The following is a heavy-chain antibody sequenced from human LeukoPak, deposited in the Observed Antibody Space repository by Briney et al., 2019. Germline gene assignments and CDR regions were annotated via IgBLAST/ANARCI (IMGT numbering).Heavy chain of an antibody. CDR3: ARVLRDYYFDY. Sequence: GGSLRLSCVASGFSFRSYNMNWVRQAPGKGLEWVSSITMSSTYIYYADSVKGRFTISRDNAKNSVFLQMNSLRAEDTAVYYCARVLRDYYFDYWGQGTLVTVSS. J-gene: IGHJ4*02. V-gene: IGHV3-21*01. CDR2: ITMSSTYI. CDR1: GFSFRSYN. D-gene: IGHD3-9*01.